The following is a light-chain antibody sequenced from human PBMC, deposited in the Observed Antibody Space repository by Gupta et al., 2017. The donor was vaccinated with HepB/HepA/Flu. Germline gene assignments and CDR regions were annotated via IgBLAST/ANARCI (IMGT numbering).Light chain of an antibody. CDR2: AAS. CDR3: QQSYHTRS. J-gene: IGKJ1*01. V-gene: IGKV1-39*01. CDR1: QTISNY. Sequence: DIQMTQSPSSLSASVGDRVTISCRASQTISNYLNWYQQKPGKAHKVLIYAASNLQSGVPSRFSGSGSWTDFTLTINRLHPEDVGTYYCQQSYHTRSFGQGTKVEIK.